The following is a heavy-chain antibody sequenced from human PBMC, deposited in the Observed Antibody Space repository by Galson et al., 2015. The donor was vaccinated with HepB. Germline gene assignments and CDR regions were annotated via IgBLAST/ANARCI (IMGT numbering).Heavy chain of an antibody. D-gene: IGHD5-24*01. CDR3: VKEGWPPHTQLEY. V-gene: IGHV3-23*01. CDR2: IIGSGGNT. CDR1: GFTFSNYA. J-gene: IGHJ4*02. Sequence: SLRLSCAASGFTFSNYAMSWVRQAPGKGLEWISGIIGSGGNTFYTDSVKGRFTISRDNSKNTLYLQMSSLRSDDTAVYYCVKEGWPPHTQLEYWGQGTLVTVSS.